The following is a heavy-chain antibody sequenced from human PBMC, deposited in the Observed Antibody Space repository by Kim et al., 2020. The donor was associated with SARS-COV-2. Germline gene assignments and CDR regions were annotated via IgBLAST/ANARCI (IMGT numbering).Heavy chain of an antibody. V-gene: IGHV3-23*01. CDR2: ISGSCGII. Sequence: GGSLRLSCVASGFTFNNYAMGWVRQAPGKGLEWVSVISGSCGIIYYTDSVKGRFTISRDNSKNSLYVQMNSLRAEDTAIYYCARDHYKGRGCLDHWGQG. D-gene: IGHD1-1*01. CDR3: ARDHYKGRGCLDH. J-gene: IGHJ4*02. CDR1: GFTFNNYA.